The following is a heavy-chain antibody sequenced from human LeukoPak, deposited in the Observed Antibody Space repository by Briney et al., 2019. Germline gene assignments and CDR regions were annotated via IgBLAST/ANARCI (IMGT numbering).Heavy chain of an antibody. CDR1: GYTFTSYG. D-gene: IGHD3-22*01. Sequence: ASVKVSCKASGYTFTSYGISWVRQAPGQGLERMGWISAYNGNTNYAQKLQGRVTMTTDTSTSTAYMELRSLRSDDTAVYYCARVRDYYDSSGLFDYWGQGTLVTVSS. J-gene: IGHJ4*02. V-gene: IGHV1-18*01. CDR3: ARVRDYYDSSGLFDY. CDR2: ISAYNGNT.